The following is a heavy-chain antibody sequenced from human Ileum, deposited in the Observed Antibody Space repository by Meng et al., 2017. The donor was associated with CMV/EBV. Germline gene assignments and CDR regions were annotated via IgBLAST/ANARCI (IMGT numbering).Heavy chain of an antibody. D-gene: IGHD6-19*01. CDR3: ARDMGWYRFDS. Sequence: GGSLRLSCALSRFTFSNAWMSWVRQAPGKGLEWVANINPDGSDKYYVDSVKGRFTISRDNAKNSLYLQMTSLRAEDPALYCCARDMGWYRFDSWGQGTLVTVSS. CDR1: RFTFSNAW. V-gene: IGHV3-7*01. CDR2: INPDGSDK. J-gene: IGHJ4*02.